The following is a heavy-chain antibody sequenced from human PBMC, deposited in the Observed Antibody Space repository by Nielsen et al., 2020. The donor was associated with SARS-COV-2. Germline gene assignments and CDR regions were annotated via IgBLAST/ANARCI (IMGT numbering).Heavy chain of an antibody. V-gene: IGHV1-69*13. CDR3: ARAGYSSSSYYYYYYYYMDV. CDR2: IIPIFGTA. Sequence: SVKVSCKASGGTFSSYAISWVRQAPGQGLEWMGGIIPIFGTANYAQKFQGRVTITADESTSTAYMELSSLRSEDTAVYYCARAGYSSSSYYYYYYYYMDVWGKGTTVTVSS. J-gene: IGHJ6*03. D-gene: IGHD6-6*01. CDR1: GGTFSSYA.